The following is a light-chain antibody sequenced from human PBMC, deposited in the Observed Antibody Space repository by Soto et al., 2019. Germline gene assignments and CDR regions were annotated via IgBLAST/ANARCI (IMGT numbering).Light chain of an antibody. V-gene: IGKV3-20*01. CDR3: QQYGSSPRT. J-gene: IGKJ1*01. Sequence: EIVLMQSPGTLPLSPGERTTLACRACQSVSSSYLAWYQQKPGQAPRLLIYGASSRATGIPDRFSGSGSGTDFTLTISSLEPEDLAVYDCQQYGSSPRTVGQRTKVDIK. CDR2: GAS. CDR1: QSVSSSY.